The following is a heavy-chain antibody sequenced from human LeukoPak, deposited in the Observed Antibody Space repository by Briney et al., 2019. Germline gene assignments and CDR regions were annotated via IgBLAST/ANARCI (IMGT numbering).Heavy chain of an antibody. V-gene: IGHV1-8*01. J-gene: IGHJ5*02. Sequence: ASVKVSCKASGYTFTSYDINWVRQATGQGLEWMGWMSPKSGNTGYAQKFQDRVTMTRNTAISTAYMELSSLRSEDTAVYYCARRSYSSGWYVWFDPWGQGTLVTVSS. CDR1: GYTFTSYD. D-gene: IGHD6-19*01. CDR3: ARRSYSSGWYVWFDP. CDR2: MSPKSGNT.